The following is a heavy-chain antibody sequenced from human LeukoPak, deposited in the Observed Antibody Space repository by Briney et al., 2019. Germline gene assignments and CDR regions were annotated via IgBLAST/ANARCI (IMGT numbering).Heavy chain of an antibody. D-gene: IGHD3-10*01. CDR1: GGPISSGGYS. CDR3: ARGGVRGALFDY. J-gene: IGHJ4*02. CDR2: IYHSGST. V-gene: IGHV4-30-2*01. Sequence: PSETLSLTCAVSGGPISSGGYSWSWIRQPPGKGLEWIGYIYHSGSTYYNPSLKSRVTISVDRSKNQFSLKLSSVTAADTAVYYCARGGVRGALFDYWGQGTLVTVSS.